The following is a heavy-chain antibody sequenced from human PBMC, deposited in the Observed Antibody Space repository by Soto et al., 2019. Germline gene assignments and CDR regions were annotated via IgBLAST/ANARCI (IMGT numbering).Heavy chain of an antibody. J-gene: IGHJ6*02. CDR1: GGAFNNYP. D-gene: IGHD5-12*01. CDR2: SIPIRGTA. Sequence: SVKVSCKAAGGAFNNYPITWVRQAPGQGLEWMGGSIPIRGTANYAQKFQGRVTISVDESTGTAYMELSSLRSEDTAVYYCARGRGYSGDDHYYYFDMDVWGQGTTVTVSS. V-gene: IGHV1-69*13. CDR3: ARGRGYSGDDHYYYFDMDV.